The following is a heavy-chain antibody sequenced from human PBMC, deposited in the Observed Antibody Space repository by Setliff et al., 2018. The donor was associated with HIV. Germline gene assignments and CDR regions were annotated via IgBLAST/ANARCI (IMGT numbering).Heavy chain of an antibody. CDR2: IYVYNSERT. V-gene: IGHV4-59*01. D-gene: IGHD3-3*01. J-gene: IGHJ4*02. Sequence: SETLSLTCTVSGGSISSYYWSWIRQPPGKGLEWIGYIYVYNSERTNYNPSLTSRVTISVDTSRNQFSLKLTSVTAADTAIYYCARGVNFDYWGQGTQVTVSS. CDR3: ARGVNFDY. CDR1: GGSISSYY.